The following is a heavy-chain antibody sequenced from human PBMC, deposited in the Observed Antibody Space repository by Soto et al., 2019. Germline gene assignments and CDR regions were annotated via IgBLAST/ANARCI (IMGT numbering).Heavy chain of an antibody. CDR1: GYTLTELS. CDR2: FDPEDGET. Sequence: ASVKVSCKVSGYTLTELSMHWVRQAPGKGLEWMGGFDPEDGETIYAQKFQGRVTMTEDTSTDAAYMELSSLRSEDTAVYYCATPPPARYSSGWHAEYFQHWGQGTLVTVFS. V-gene: IGHV1-24*01. D-gene: IGHD6-19*01. CDR3: ATPPPARYSSGWHAEYFQH. J-gene: IGHJ1*01.